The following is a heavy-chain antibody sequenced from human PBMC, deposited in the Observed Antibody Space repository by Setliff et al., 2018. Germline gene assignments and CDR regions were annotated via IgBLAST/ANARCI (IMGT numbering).Heavy chain of an antibody. CDR3: ARDPRSGSYKGFDY. D-gene: IGHD1-26*01. CDR1: GYTFTGYY. V-gene: IGHV1-2*06. Sequence: ASVKVSCKASGYTFTGYYMHWVRQAPGQGLGWMGRINPNSGGTNYAQKFQGRVTMTRDTSISTAYMELSRLRSDDTAVYYCARDPRSGSYKGFDYWGQGTLVTVSS. CDR2: INPNSGGT. J-gene: IGHJ4*02.